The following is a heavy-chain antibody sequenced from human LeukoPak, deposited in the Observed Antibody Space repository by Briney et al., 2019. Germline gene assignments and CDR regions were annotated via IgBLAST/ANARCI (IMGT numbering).Heavy chain of an antibody. V-gene: IGHV4-61*01. CDR2: IYYSGST. Sequence: PSETLSLTCTVSGGSVSSGSYYWSWIRQPPGKGLEWIGYIYYSGSTNHNPSLKSRVTISVDTSKNQFSLKLSSVTAADTAVYYCARGSSIAAAVVDYWGQGTLVTVSS. D-gene: IGHD6-13*01. CDR1: GGSVSSGSYY. J-gene: IGHJ4*02. CDR3: ARGSSIAAAVVDY.